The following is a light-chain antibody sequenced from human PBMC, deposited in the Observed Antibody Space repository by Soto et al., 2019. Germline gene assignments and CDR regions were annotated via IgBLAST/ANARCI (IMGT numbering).Light chain of an antibody. J-gene: IGKJ4*01. V-gene: IGKV1-9*01. CDR2: TAS. CDR1: QDIAIY. CDR3: QQTRAYPST. Sequence: IQLTQSPASLSASVGDRVTFTCRASQDIAIYLAWYQQKPGEAPNLLIHTASTLHGGVPSRFSGSGSGTDFTPTITSLQAEDFATYYCQQTRAYPSTFGGGTKGEIK.